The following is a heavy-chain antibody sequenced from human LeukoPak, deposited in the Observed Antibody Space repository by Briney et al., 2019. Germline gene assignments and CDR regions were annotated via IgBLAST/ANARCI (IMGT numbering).Heavy chain of an antibody. CDR1: GFTFISSA. CDR3: AADPSYSSGYRYYFDY. CDR2: IVVGSGNT. V-gene: IGHV1-58*01. Sequence: SVTVSCKTSGFTFISSAVQWVRQARGQRLEWIGWIVVGSGNTNYAQKFQKRVTITRDMSTSTAYMELSSLRSEDTAVYYCAADPSYSSGYRYYFDYWGQGTLVTVSS. J-gene: IGHJ4*02. D-gene: IGHD3-22*01.